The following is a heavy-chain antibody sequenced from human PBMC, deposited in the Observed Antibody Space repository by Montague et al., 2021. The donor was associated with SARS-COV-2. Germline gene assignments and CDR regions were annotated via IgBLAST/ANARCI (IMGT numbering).Heavy chain of an antibody. Sequence: TLSLTCTVSGXSISSGNYYWSWIRQPAGKGLEWIGRTYTSGSTNYNPCLKSRVTISADTSKNQFSLKLSSMTAADTAVYYCAREGGRYYDWRPGSWGQGTLVTVSS. CDR3: AREGGRYYDWRPGS. J-gene: IGHJ5*02. V-gene: IGHV4-61*02. CDR1: GXSISSGNYY. D-gene: IGHD1-26*01. CDR2: TYTSGST.